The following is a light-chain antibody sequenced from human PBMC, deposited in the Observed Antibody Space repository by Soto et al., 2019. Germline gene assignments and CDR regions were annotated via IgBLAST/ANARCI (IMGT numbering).Light chain of an antibody. CDR3: QQYGGSPIT. J-gene: IGKJ5*01. V-gene: IGKV3-20*01. CDR2: GAS. CDR1: QSVSSSY. Sequence: EIVFAQSPGPLSLSPGERATPSCRASQSVSSSYLAWYQQKPGQAPRLLIYGASSRATGIPDRFSGSGSGTDFTLTISRLEPEDFALYYCQQYGGSPITFGLGTRLEIK.